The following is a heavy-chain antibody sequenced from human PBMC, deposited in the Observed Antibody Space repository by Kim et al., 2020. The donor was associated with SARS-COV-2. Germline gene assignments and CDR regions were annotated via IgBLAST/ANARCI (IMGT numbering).Heavy chain of an antibody. CDR1: GFTFSSYG. D-gene: IGHD3-10*01. CDR3: ARDFSLASLMAFYYYYYGMDV. CDR2: IWYDGSNK. V-gene: IGHV3-33*08. Sequence: VGSLRLSCAASGFTFSSYGMHWVRQAPGKGLEWVAVIWYDGSNKYYADSVKGRFTISRDNSKNTLYLQMNSLRAEDTAVYYCARDFSLASLMAFYYYYYGMDVWGQGTTVTVSS. J-gene: IGHJ6*02.